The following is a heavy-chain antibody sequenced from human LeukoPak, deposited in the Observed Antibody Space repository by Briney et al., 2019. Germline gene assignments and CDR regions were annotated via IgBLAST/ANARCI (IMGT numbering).Heavy chain of an antibody. J-gene: IGHJ6*03. CDR1: GYRFTSYW. CDR3: ARSSVEKATTGHHYYYYYMDV. CDR2: IYPGDSDT. Sequence: HGESLKISCKGSGYRFTSYWIGWVRQMPGKGLEWMGIIYPGDSDTRYSPSFQGQVTISADKSISTAYLQWSSLKASDTAMYYCARSSVEKATTGHHYYYYYMDVWGKGTTVTVSS. D-gene: IGHD5-24*01. V-gene: IGHV5-51*01.